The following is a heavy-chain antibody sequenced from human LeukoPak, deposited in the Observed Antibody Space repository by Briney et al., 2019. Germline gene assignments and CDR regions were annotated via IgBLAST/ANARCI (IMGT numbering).Heavy chain of an antibody. CDR3: ARGNGNYRYYFDY. CDR1: GFTFSNYA. D-gene: IGHD1-7*01. CDR2: VGSSGTYI. V-gene: IGHV3-21*01. Sequence: GGSLRLSCVASGFTFSNYAMNWVRQAPGKGLEWVSSVGSSGTYIYYADTDSVKGRFTISRDNAKNSVYLQMNSLRVEDTALYYCARGNGNYRYYFDYWGQGTLVTVSS. J-gene: IGHJ4*02.